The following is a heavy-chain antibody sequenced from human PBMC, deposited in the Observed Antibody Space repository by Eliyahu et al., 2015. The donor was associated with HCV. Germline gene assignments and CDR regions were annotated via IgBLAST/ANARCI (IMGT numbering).Heavy chain of an antibody. V-gene: IGHV4-4*07. CDR3: ATSIRGFSTGWYLDS. J-gene: IGHJ4*02. CDR1: DGXXNPYP. Sequence: QVQLRESGPGLVKPSETLSLTCSVSDGXXNPYPWNWLRPSPDKGLEWIGRIYPGGRTNYNPSLKSRLTVSLDASSNHFSLTLTSVTAADTAIYYCATSIRGFSTGWYLDSWGQGILVTVSA. CDR2: IYPGGRT. D-gene: IGHD6-19*01.